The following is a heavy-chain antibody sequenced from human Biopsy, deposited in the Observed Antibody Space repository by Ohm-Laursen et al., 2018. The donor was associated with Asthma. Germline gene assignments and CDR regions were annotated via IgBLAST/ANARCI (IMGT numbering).Heavy chain of an antibody. V-gene: IGHV1-69*01. J-gene: IGHJ6*02. D-gene: IGHD6-19*01. CDR2: ITTVFGTT. CDR3: ARCQVGYSSGWSLLLKKIYYSGMDV. CDR1: GGTFSNFA. Sequence: SSVKVSCKAPGGTFSNFAISWVRQAPGQGLEWLGGITTVFGTTNYAQKFRGRVTITADESTSTAYMEVTSLRSEDTAIYYCARCQVGYSSGWSLLLKKIYYSGMDVWGQGNAVTVSS.